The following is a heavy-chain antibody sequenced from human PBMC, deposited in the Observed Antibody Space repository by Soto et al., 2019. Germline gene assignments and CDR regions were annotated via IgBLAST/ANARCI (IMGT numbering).Heavy chain of an antibody. J-gene: IGHJ4*02. D-gene: IGHD1-26*01. CDR2: INHSGNT. CDR1: GGSLSGYY. CDR3: ARHHVRGRTIAGAAEF. Sequence: PSETLSLTCAVYGGSLSGYYWSWIRQPPGKALEWLGEINHSGNTNYNPSLKSRVTISVDTSKNQLFLNLSSVTAADTAMYYCARHHVRGRTIAGAAEFWGQGPLVTVYS. V-gene: IGHV4-34*01.